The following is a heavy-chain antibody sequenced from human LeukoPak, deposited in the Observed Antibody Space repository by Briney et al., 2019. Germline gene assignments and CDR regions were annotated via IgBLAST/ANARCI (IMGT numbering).Heavy chain of an antibody. D-gene: IGHD4-23*01. CDR1: GFTFSSCA. V-gene: IGHV3-23*01. J-gene: IGHJ5*02. Sequence: PGGSLRLSCAASGFTFSSCAMSWVRQAPGKGLEWVSAITGSVVSTYYADSVKGRFTISRDNSKNTVYLQMNSLRAEDTAVYFCVRMGGDYGGKILESWGQGTLVTVSS. CDR3: VRMGGDYGGKILES. CDR2: ITGSVVST.